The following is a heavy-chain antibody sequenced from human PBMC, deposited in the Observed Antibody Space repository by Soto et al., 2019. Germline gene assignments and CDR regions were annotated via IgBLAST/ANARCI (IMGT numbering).Heavy chain of an antibody. CDR3: ARDTIVVVPAARSYYYYGMDV. CDR1: GFTFSSYE. V-gene: IGHV3-48*03. J-gene: IGHJ6*02. CDR2: ISSSGSTI. D-gene: IGHD2-2*01. Sequence: PGGSLRLSCAASGFTFSSYEMNWVRQAPGKGLEWVSYISSSGSTIYYADSVKGRFTISRDNAKNSLYLQMNSLRAEDTAVYYCARDTIVVVPAARSYYYYGMDVWGQGTTVTVSS.